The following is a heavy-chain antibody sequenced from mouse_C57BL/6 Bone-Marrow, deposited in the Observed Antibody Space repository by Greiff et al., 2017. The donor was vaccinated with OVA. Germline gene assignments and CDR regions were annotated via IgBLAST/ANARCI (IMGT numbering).Heavy chain of an antibody. V-gene: IGHV7-3*01. D-gene: IGHD1-1*01. CDR1: GFTFTDYY. CDR3: ARSPSYYGSSPFDY. CDR2: IRNKANGYTT. Sequence: DVQLVESGGGLVQPGGSLSLSCAASGFTFTDYYMSWVRQPPGKALEWLGFIRNKANGYTTEYSASVKGRFTISRDNSQSILYLQMNALRAEDSATYYCARSPSYYGSSPFDYWGQGTTLTVSS. J-gene: IGHJ2*01.